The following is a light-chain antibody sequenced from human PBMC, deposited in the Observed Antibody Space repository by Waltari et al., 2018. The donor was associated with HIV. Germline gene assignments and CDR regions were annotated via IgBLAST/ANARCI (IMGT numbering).Light chain of an antibody. CDR3: QQSYSTPRT. CDR2: AAS. CDR1: QSIGTS. V-gene: IGKV1-39*01. J-gene: IGKJ1*01. Sequence: DIQMTQSQSSLSASVGDRVTITCRASQSIGTSLNWYQQRPGKAPELLIYAASGLQSGVPSRFSGNVSGTDFTLTVSSLQAEDFATYYCQQSYSTPRTFGQGTRVEIK.